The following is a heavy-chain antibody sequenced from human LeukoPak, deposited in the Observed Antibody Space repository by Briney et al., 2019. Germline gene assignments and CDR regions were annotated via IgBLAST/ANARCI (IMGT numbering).Heavy chain of an antibody. CDR2: GSAYNGDT. Sequence: ASVKVSCTASGYTCTNYGLIWVRQAPGQGLERMGWGSAYNGDTKYGQKFLGRGTTTTDKPTSKAHLALTNVRSDDTAVYYCPRSHSGSLRAPFDYWGQGTLVTVSS. CDR1: GYTCTNYG. D-gene: IGHD3-22*01. CDR3: PRSHSGSLRAPFDY. V-gene: IGHV1-18*01. J-gene: IGHJ4*02.